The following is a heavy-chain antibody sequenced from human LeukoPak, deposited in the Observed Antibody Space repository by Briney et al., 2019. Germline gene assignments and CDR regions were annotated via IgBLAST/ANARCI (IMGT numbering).Heavy chain of an antibody. CDR1: AFSLNAYN. D-gene: IGHD1-26*01. J-gene: IGHJ4*02. CDR2: ISYTGTYI. Sequence: GGSLRLSCAASAFSLNAYNMNWVRRAPGKGLEWVSSISYTGTYIYYADSVKGRFTISRDNAQNSLYLQMNSLRAEDTAIYYCVRDRGTYRPIDYWGQGTLVTVSS. V-gene: IGHV3-21*04. CDR3: VRDRGTYRPIDY.